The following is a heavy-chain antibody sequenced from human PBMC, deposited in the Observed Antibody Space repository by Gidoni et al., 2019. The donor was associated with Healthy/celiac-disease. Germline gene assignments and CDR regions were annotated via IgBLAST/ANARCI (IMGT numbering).Heavy chain of an antibody. Sequence: EVQLLESGGGLVHPGWSLRLSCAASRFTVRNYAMRWFRQAPGKGLEWVAAMSGSGGSTYYADPVKGRFTIARYNSKNTLYLQMNSLRAEDTAVYYCAKDARGCSGGSCYFYYYYGMDVWGQETTVTVSS. CDR1: RFTVRNYA. D-gene: IGHD2-15*01. J-gene: IGHJ6*02. V-gene: IGHV3-23*01. CDR2: MSGSGGST. CDR3: AKDARGCSGGSCYFYYYYGMDV.